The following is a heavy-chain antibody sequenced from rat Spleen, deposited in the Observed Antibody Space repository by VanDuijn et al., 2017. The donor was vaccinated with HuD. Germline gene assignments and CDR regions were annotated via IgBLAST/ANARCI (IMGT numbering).Heavy chain of an antibody. CDR3: AVAGYGY. CDR1: GFTFNNYY. D-gene: IGHD4-3*01. V-gene: IGHV5-58*01. J-gene: IGHJ2*01. Sequence: EVHLVESGGGLVQPGRSLKLSCATSGFTFNNYYMVWVRQAPGKGLEWVSSISNDGGTTYYPDSVKGRFTISRDNAENTVSLQMNSLRSEDTATYYCAVAGYGYWGQGVMVTVSS. CDR2: ISNDGGTT.